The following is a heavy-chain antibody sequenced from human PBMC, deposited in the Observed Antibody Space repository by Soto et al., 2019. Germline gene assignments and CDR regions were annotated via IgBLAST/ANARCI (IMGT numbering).Heavy chain of an antibody. CDR1: GFNFSGYA. Sequence: GGSLRLSCEASGFNFSGYAMVWVRQGPGKGLEWVAAISSGGSFIYYADSVKGRLTVSRDNAKNSSYFDLTRLRAEDTAVYYCGRDGSEPYFDSWGQGTLVTVSS. V-gene: IGHV3-21*06. J-gene: IGHJ4*02. CDR3: GRDGSEPYFDS. CDR2: ISSGGSFI. D-gene: IGHD1-1*01.